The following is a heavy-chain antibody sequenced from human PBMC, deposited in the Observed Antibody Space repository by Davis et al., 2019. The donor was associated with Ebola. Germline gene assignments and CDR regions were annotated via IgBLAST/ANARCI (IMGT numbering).Heavy chain of an antibody. Sequence: SETLSLTCTVSGDPIDSFYWTWIRQPPGKGLEWIGYVYHTGSTSYSPSLKSRVTISVDTSQNQFSLKLSSVTAADTAVYYCARYNWHFGGFDPWGQGTLVTVSS. CDR2: VYHTGST. V-gene: IGHV4-59*01. J-gene: IGHJ5*02. CDR3: ARYNWHFGGFDP. D-gene: IGHD1-20*01. CDR1: GDPIDSFY.